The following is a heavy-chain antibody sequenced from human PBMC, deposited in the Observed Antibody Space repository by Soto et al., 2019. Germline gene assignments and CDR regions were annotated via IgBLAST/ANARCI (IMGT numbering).Heavy chain of an antibody. Sequence: SVKVSCKASGGTFSSYAISWVRQAPGEGLEWMGGIIPIFGTANYAQKFQGRVTITADKSTSTAYMELSSLRSEDTAVYYCSLAYCGGDCYSGAFDIWGQGTMVTVSS. CDR2: IIPIFGTA. CDR3: SLAYCGGDCYSGAFDI. V-gene: IGHV1-69*06. D-gene: IGHD2-21*02. J-gene: IGHJ3*02. CDR1: GGTFSSYA.